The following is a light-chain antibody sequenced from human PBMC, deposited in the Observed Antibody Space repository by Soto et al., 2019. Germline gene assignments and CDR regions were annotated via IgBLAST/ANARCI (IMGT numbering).Light chain of an antibody. CDR3: MQALQTPLST. Sequence: DIVMTQSPLSLPVTPGEPASISCRSSQSLLHSNGYNYLDWYLQKQGQSPQLLIYLGSNRASGVPDRFSGSGSGTDCTLKISRVEAEEVGDYYCMQALQTPLSTCRQGTKLEIK. J-gene: IGKJ2*01. CDR2: LGS. V-gene: IGKV2-28*01. CDR1: QSLLHSNGYNY.